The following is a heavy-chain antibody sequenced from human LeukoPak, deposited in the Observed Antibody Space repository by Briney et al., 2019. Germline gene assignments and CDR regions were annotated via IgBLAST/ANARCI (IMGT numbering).Heavy chain of an antibody. CDR1: GFTFSSYS. Sequence: PGGSLRLSCAASGFTFSSYSMNWVRQAPGKGLEWVSSISSSSSYIYYADSVKGRFTISRDNAKNSLYLQMNSLRAEDTAVYYCARVGVGILTGYYPSGGAFDIWGQGTMVTVSS. D-gene: IGHD3-9*01. CDR2: ISSSSSYI. V-gene: IGHV3-21*01. J-gene: IGHJ3*02. CDR3: ARVGVGILTGYYPSGGAFDI.